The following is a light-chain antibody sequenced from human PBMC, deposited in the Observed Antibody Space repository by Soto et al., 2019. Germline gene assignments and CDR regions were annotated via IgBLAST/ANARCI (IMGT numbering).Light chain of an antibody. Sequence: DVVMTQSPLSLPVTLGQPASISCRSNQSLVHSDGIAYFSWFQQRPGRSPRRLIYKVSNRDSGVPPSSSGSGSGIDFALKISGVEAEDVGVYYCMKGTHWRITFAQGTRLEIK. CDR3: MKGTHWRIT. CDR1: QSLVHSDGIAY. J-gene: IGKJ5*01. CDR2: KVS. V-gene: IGKV2-30*02.